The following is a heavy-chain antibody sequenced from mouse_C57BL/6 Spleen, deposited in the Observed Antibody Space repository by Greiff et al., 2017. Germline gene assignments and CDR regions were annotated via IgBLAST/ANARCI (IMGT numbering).Heavy chain of an antibody. V-gene: IGHV5-17*01. CDR2: ISSGSSTI. CDR1: GFTFSDYG. CDR3: ARGDYGSSYGYFDV. D-gene: IGHD1-1*01. J-gene: IGHJ1*03. Sequence: EVMLVESGGGLVKPGGSLKLSCAASGFTFSDYGMHWVRQAPEKGLEWVAYISSGSSTIYYADTVKGRFTISRDNANNTLFLQMTSLRSEDTAMYYCARGDYGSSYGYFDVWGTGTTVTVSS.